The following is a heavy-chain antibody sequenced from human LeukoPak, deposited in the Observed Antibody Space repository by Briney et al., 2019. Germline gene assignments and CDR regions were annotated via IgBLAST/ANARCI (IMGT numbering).Heavy chain of an antibody. V-gene: IGHV4-38-2*02. CDR2: INHSGST. D-gene: IGHD2-15*01. J-gene: IGHJ5*02. CDR3: ARHLKLGYCSGGSCYSSWFDP. Sequence: SETLSLTCTVSGYSISSGYYWSWIRQPPGEGLEWIGEINHSGSTNYNPSLKSRVTISVDTSKNQFSLKLSSVTAADTAVYYCARHLKLGYCSGGSCYSSWFDPWGQGTLVTVSS. CDR1: GYSISSGYY.